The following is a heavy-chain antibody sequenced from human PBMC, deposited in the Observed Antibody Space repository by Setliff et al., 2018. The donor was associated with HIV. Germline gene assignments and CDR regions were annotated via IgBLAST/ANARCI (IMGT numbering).Heavy chain of an antibody. CDR1: GYTFTRNI. CDR3: ARDGCDSNKCYVYNWFDP. V-gene: IGHV1-3*01. CDR2: INAANGNT. Sequence: ASVKVSCKASGYTFTRNIVHWVRQAPGQRLEWMGWINAANGNTKYSQKFQGRVTITRDTSATTVYMELHSLRSEDTAVYYCARDGCDSNKCYVYNWFDPWGQGTLVTVSS. D-gene: IGHD3-16*01. J-gene: IGHJ5*02.